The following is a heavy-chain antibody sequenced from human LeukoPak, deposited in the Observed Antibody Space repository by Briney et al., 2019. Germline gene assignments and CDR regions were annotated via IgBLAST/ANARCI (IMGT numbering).Heavy chain of an antibody. J-gene: IGHJ4*02. CDR2: IWYDGGNK. CDR3: ARAAYDSSGYLTL. V-gene: IGHV3-33*08. CDR1: GSTFSSYG. Sequence: PGGSLRLSCAASGSTFSSYGMHWVRQAPGKGLEWVAVIWYDGGNKYYADSVKGRFTISRDNSKNTLYLQMNSLRAEDTALYYCARAAYDSSGYLTLWGQGALVTVSS. D-gene: IGHD3-22*01.